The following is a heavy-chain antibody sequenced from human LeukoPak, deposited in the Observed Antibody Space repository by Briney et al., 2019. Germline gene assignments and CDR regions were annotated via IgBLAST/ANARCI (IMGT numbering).Heavy chain of an antibody. J-gene: IGHJ4*02. CDR3: ARDRDYDSSFDY. V-gene: IGHV1-18*01. CDR2: ISAYNGNT. CDR1: GYTFTSYG. Sequence: GASVKVSCKASGYTFTSYGISWVRQAPGQGLEWMGWISAYNGNTNYVQKLQGRVTVTTDTSTSTAYMELRSLRSDDTAVYYCARDRDYDSSFDYWGQGTLVTVSS. D-gene: IGHD3-22*01.